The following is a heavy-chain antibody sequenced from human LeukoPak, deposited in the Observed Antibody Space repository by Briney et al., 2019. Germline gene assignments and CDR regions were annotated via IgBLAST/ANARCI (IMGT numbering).Heavy chain of an antibody. CDR1: GFTFSSYS. CDR3: VRDHHRRLYDSQARDTFDI. CDR2: ISSSSSTI. V-gene: IGHV3-48*01. D-gene: IGHD5/OR15-5a*01. J-gene: IGHJ3*02. Sequence: SGGSLRLSCAASGFTFSSYSMNWVRQAPGKGLEWVSSISSSSSTIYYADSVKGRFTISRDNAKNSLYLQMNSLRAEDTAVYYCVRDHHRRLYDSQARDTFDIWGRGTMVTVSS.